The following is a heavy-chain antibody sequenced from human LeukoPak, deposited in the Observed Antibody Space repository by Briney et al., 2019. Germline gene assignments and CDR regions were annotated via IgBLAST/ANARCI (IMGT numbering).Heavy chain of an antibody. CDR1: GYSFTSYW. CDR2: IYPGDSDT. CDR3: ARHVPGGAPRGDDAFDI. D-gene: IGHD3-10*01. V-gene: IGHV5-51*01. J-gene: IGHJ3*02. Sequence: GDSLKISCKGSGYSFTSYWIGWVRQMPGKGLEWMGIIYPGDSDTRYSPSFQGQVTISADKSISTAYLQWSSLKASDTAMYYCARHVPGGAPRGDDAFDIWGQGTMVTVSS.